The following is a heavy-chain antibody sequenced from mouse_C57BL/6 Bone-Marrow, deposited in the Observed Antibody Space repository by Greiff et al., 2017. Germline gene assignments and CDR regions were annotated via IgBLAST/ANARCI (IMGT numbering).Heavy chain of an antibody. D-gene: IGHD1-1*01. Sequence: QVHVKQPGAELVKPGASVKMSCKASGYTFTSYWITWVKQRPGQGLEWIGDIYPGSGSTNYNEKFKSKATLTVDTSSSTAYMQLSSLTSEDSAVYYCAREDTVVAPYCDYWGQGTTLTVSS. CDR2: IYPGSGST. CDR3: AREDTVVAPYCDY. J-gene: IGHJ2*01. CDR1: GYTFTSYW. V-gene: IGHV1-55*01.